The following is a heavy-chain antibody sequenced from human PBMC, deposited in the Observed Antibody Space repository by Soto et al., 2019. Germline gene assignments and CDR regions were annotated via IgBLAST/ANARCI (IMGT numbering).Heavy chain of an antibody. V-gene: IGHV3-30*18. Sequence: PGGSLRLSCAASGFTFSSYGMHWVRQAPGKGLEWVAVISYDGSNKYYADSVKGRFTISRDNSKNTLYLQMNSLRAEDTAVYYCAKDPSAGTTIGWFDPWGQGTLVTVSS. CDR3: AKDPSAGTTIGWFDP. CDR2: ISYDGSNK. J-gene: IGHJ5*02. D-gene: IGHD1-7*01. CDR1: GFTFSSYG.